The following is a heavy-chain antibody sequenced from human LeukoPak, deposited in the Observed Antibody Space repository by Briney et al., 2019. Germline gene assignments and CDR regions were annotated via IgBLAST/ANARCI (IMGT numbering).Heavy chain of an antibody. CDR2: IYHSGST. CDR3: ARGVAEAWFDP. V-gene: IGHV4-59*12. J-gene: IGHJ5*02. CDR1: GGSISSYY. D-gene: IGHD2-15*01. Sequence: TSETLSLTCTVSGGSISSYYWSWIRQPPGKGLEWIGYIYHSGSTYYNPSLKSRVTISVDRSKNQFSLKLSSVTAADTAVYYCARGVAEAWFDPWGQRTLVTVSS.